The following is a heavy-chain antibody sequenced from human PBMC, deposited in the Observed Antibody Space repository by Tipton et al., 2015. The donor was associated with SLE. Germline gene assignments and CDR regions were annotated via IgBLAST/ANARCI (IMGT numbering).Heavy chain of an antibody. J-gene: IGHJ6*03. CDR2: VFSSGHT. V-gene: IGHV4-61*02. Sequence: TLSLTCTVSGGSISSTTYYWSWIRQPAGRGLEWIGRVFSSGHTNYSPSLKSRVTMSVDTSKNQFSLTLSSVTAADTAVYYCARGQTTVVTRGYYYYYMDVWGKGTTVTVSS. CDR1: GGSISSTTYY. D-gene: IGHD4-23*01. CDR3: ARGQTTVVTRGYYYYYMDV.